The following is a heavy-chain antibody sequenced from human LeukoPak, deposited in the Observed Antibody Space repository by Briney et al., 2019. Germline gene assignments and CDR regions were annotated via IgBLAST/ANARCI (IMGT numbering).Heavy chain of an antibody. CDR1: GFSLSTNGMC. CDR3: ARTSYSSSSVFFDY. D-gene: IGHD6-6*01. CDR2: IDWDDDT. J-gene: IGHJ4*02. Sequence: GPSLVKTPQTLTLTRTLSGFSLSTNGMCVSWIPQPPGKAPGWLARIDWDDDTYYSTSLKTRLTISKDTSKNQVVLTMINMDPVDTATYYCARTSYSSSSVFFDYWGQGTLVTVSS. V-gene: IGHV2-70*11.